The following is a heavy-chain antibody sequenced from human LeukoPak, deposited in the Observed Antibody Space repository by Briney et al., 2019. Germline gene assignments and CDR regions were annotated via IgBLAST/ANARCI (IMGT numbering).Heavy chain of an antibody. CDR1: GGSINSGDYY. D-gene: IGHD4-17*01. CDR3: ARVHLGDYYFDF. J-gene: IGHJ4*02. CDR2: IYYPGTT. V-gene: IGHV4-39*07. Sequence: PSETLSLTCTVSGGSINSGDYYWGWIRQPPGKGLEWIGSIYYPGTTYYNPSLKSRVTISVDTSKKQFSLKLSSVTAADTAVYYCARVHLGDYYFDFWGQGTLVTVSS.